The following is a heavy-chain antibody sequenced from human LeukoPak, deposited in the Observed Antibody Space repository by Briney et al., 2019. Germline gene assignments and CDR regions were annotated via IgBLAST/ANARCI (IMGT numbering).Heavy chain of an antibody. CDR1: GFTFSSYA. V-gene: IGHV3-30-3*01. J-gene: IGHJ4*02. D-gene: IGHD5-18*01. Sequence: GGSLRLSCAASGFTFSSYAMHWVRQAPGKGLEWVAVISYDGSNKYYADSVKGRFTISRDNSKNTLYLQMNSLRAEDTAVYYCARDLYSYGSLIDYWGQGTLVTVSS. CDR2: ISYDGSNK. CDR3: ARDLYSYGSLIDY.